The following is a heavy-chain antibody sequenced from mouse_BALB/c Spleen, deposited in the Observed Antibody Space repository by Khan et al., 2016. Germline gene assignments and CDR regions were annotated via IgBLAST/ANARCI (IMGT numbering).Heavy chain of an antibody. CDR3: ARGPVYYDYDEFYAMDY. CDR1: GDSITSGY. Sequence: EVQLQESGPSLVKPSQTLSLTCSVTGDSITSGYWNWIRKFPGNKLEYMGYISYSGSTYYNPSLKSRISITRDTYKNQYYLQLKSVTTEDTATYYCARGPVYYDYDEFYAMDYWGQGTSVTVSS. CDR2: ISYSGST. V-gene: IGHV3-8*02. D-gene: IGHD2-4*01. J-gene: IGHJ4*01.